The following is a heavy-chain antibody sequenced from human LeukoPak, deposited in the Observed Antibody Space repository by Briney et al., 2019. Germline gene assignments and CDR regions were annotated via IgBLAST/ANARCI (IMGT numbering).Heavy chain of an antibody. D-gene: IGHD6-19*01. CDR2: IYYSGST. Sequence: TSETLSLTCTVSGGSINSYLWSWIRQPPGKGLEWIGYIYYSGSTNYNPSLKSRVTISVDTSKNQFSLKLSSVTAADTAVHYRARKSSSGLYFDYWGQGTLVTVSS. CDR1: GGSINSYL. J-gene: IGHJ4*02. V-gene: IGHV4-59*13. CDR3: ARKSSSGLYFDY.